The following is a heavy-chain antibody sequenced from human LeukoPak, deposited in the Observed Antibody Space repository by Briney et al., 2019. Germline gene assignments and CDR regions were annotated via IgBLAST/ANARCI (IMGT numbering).Heavy chain of an antibody. CDR3: ARLPFITANPYCYYGMDV. CDR2: INHSRST. V-gene: IGHV4-34*01. D-gene: IGHD3-22*01. J-gene: IGHJ6*02. CDR1: AGSFSGYY. Sequence: SETLSLTCAVYAGSFSGYYWSWIRQPPGQGLEWIGEINHSRSTNYNPSLKSRVTISVDTSKNQFSLKLSSVTAADTAVYYCARLPFITANPYCYYGMDVWGQGTTVTVSS.